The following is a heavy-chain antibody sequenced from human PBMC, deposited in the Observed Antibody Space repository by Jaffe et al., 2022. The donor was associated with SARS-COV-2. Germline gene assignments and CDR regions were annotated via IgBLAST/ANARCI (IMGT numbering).Heavy chain of an antibody. V-gene: IGHV3-30*04. J-gene: IGHJ4*02. D-gene: IGHD5-12*01. CDR1: GFTFSSYA. Sequence: QVQLVESGGGVVQPGRSLRLSCAASGFTFSSYAMHWVRQAPGKGLEWVAVISYDGSNKYYADSVKGRFTISRDNSKNTLYLQMNSLRAEDTAVYYCARDRRFGFEMATITFDYWGQGTLVTVSS. CDR2: ISYDGSNK. CDR3: ARDRRFGFEMATITFDY.